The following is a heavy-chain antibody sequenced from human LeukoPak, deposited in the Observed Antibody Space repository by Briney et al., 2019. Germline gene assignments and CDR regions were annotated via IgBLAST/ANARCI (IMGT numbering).Heavy chain of an antibody. Sequence: SETLSLTCTVSGGSIRSYYWSWIRQPPGKGLEWIGYIYYSGSTNYNPSLKSRVTISVDTSKNQFSLKLSSVTAADTAVYYCARGGDSSPVDWGQGTLVTVSS. CDR1: GGSIRSYY. D-gene: IGHD3-22*01. CDR3: ARGGDSSPVD. V-gene: IGHV4-59*01. J-gene: IGHJ4*02. CDR2: IYYSGST.